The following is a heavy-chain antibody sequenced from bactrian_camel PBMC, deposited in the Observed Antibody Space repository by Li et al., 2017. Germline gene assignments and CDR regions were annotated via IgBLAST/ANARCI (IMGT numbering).Heavy chain of an antibody. CDR2: IYMRANIT. CDR1: GATSSSNC. V-gene: IGHV3-3*01. Sequence: HVQLVESGGGSVQAGGSLRLSCAASGATSSSNCMAWFRQAPGKEREKVASIYMRANITEYADSVKGRFTLSHDVAKNTIYLQMTSLQPEDTAVYYCAADRLVCLSTDTKGKWAYWGQGTQVTVSS. J-gene: IGHJ4*01. D-gene: IGHD5*01. CDR3: AADRLVCLSTDTKGKWAY.